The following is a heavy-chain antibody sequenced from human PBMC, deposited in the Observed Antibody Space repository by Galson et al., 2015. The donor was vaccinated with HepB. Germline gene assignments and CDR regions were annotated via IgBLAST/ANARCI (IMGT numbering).Heavy chain of an antibody. CDR3: TTDVDSGSYFGYYFDY. CDR1: GFTFSNAW. D-gene: IGHD1-26*01. V-gene: IGHV3-15*07. J-gene: IGHJ4*02. Sequence: SLRLSCAASGFTFSNAWMNWVRQAPGKGLEWVGRIKSKTDGGTTDYAAPVKGRFNISRDDSKNTLYLQMNGLKTEDTAVYYCTTDVDSGSYFGYYFDYWGQGTLVTVSS. CDR2: IKSKTDGGTT.